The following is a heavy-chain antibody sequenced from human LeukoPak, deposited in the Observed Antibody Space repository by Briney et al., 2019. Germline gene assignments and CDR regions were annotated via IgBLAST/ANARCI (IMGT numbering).Heavy chain of an antibody. J-gene: IGHJ3*02. CDR3: ARESPQGVDTAMTYAFDI. CDR1: GGSISSGGYY. CDR2: IYYSGST. D-gene: IGHD5-18*01. V-gene: IGHV4-61*08. Sequence: SETLSLTCTVSGGSISSGGYYWSWIRQHPGKGLEWIGYIYYSGSTNYNPSLKSRVTISVDTSKNQFSLKLSSVTAADTAVYYCARESPQGVDTAMTYAFDIWGQGTMVTVSS.